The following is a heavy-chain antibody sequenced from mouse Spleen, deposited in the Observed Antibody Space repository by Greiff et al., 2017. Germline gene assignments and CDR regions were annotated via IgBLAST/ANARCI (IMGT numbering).Heavy chain of an antibody. CDR2: INPNNGGT. CDR1: GYTFTDYY. Sequence: VQLKQSGPELVKPGASVKISCKASGYTFTDYYMNWVKQSHGKSLEWIGDINPNNGGTSYNQKFKGKATLTVDKSSSTAYMELRSLTSEDSAVYYCARGIYYYGSSPWFAYWGQGTLVTVSA. J-gene: IGHJ3*01. CDR3: ARGIYYYGSSPWFAY. V-gene: IGHV1-26*01. D-gene: IGHD1-1*01.